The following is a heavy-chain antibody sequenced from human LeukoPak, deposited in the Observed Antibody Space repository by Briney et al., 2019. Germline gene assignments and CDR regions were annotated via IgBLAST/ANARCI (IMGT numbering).Heavy chain of an antibody. V-gene: IGHV4-59*12. CDR3: ARGLNYGPAY. J-gene: IGHJ4*02. CDR1: GGSISNLY. CDR2: ISYSGRT. D-gene: IGHD3-10*01. Sequence: SETLSLTCTVSGGSISNLYWRWRQPPGKRLELIAYISYSGRTNYNPSPESRVTKLADTSKNQFSLKLSSVTAADTAVYYCARGLNYGPAYWGQGTLVTVSS.